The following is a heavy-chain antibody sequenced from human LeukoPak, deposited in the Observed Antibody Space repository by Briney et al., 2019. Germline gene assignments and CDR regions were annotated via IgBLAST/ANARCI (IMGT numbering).Heavy chain of an antibody. D-gene: IGHD6-19*01. V-gene: IGHV3-48*03. CDR3: ARSGYSSGWYNYFDY. J-gene: IGHJ4*02. CDR1: GFTFSSYE. Sequence: PGGSLRLSCAASGFTFSSYEMNWVRQAPGKGLEWVSYISSSGSTIYYADSVKGRFTISRDNAKNSLNLQMNSLRAEDTAVYYCARSGYSSGWYNYFDYWGQGTLVTVSS. CDR2: ISSSGSTI.